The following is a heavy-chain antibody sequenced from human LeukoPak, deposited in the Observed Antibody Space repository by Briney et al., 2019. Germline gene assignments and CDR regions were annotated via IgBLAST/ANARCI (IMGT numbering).Heavy chain of an antibody. CDR1: GFTFSSYS. CDR2: ISSGSSTI. CDR3: AKDQRDCSSTSCYSPRGWYFDL. V-gene: IGHV3-48*04. D-gene: IGHD2-2*02. J-gene: IGHJ2*01. Sequence: GGSLRLSCAASGFTFSSYSMNWVRQAPGKGLEWVSYISSGSSTIYYADSVKGRFTISRDNAKNSLYLQMNSLRAEDTAVYYCAKDQRDCSSTSCYSPRGWYFDLWGRGTLVTVSS.